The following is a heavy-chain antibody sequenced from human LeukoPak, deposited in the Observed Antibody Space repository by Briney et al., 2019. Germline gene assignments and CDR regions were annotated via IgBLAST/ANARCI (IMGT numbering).Heavy chain of an antibody. CDR1: GGTFSSYA. Sequence: VASVKVSCKASGGTFSSYAISWVRQAPGQGLEWMGGIIPIFGTANYAQKFQGRVTITADKSTSTAYMELSSLRSDDTAVYYCARDIVGDDYWGQGTLVTVSS. J-gene: IGHJ4*02. D-gene: IGHD3-16*02. V-gene: IGHV1-69*06. CDR3: ARDIVGDDY. CDR2: IIPIFGTA.